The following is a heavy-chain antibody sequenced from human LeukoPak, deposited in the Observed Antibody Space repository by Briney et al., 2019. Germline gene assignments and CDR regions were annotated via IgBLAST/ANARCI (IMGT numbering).Heavy chain of an antibody. CDR1: GGSFSGYY. CDR3: ARSGGGYCSSTSCYSTPWFDP. CDR2: INHSGST. J-gene: IGHJ5*02. Sequence: SETLSLTCAVYGGSFSGYYWSWIRQPPGKGLEWIGEINHSGSTNYNPSLKSRVTISVDTSKNQISLKLSSVTAADTAVYYCARSGGGYCSSTSCYSTPWFDPWGQGTLVTVSS. D-gene: IGHD2-2*01. V-gene: IGHV4-34*01.